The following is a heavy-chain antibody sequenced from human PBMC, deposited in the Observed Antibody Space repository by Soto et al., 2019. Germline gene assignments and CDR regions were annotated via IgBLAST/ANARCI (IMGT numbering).Heavy chain of an antibody. CDR2: IYYSGST. D-gene: IGHD3-22*01. V-gene: IGHV4-31*03. J-gene: IGHJ3*02. CDR3: ARSSRYYDSSGYGI. Sequence: QVQLQESGPGLVKPSQTLSLTCTVSGGSISSGGYYWSWIRQHPGKGLEWIGNIYYSGSTYYNPSLXXXVXXSVDTSKNQFSLKLSSVTAADTAVYYCARSSRYYDSSGYGIWGQGTMVTVSS. CDR1: GGSISSGGYY.